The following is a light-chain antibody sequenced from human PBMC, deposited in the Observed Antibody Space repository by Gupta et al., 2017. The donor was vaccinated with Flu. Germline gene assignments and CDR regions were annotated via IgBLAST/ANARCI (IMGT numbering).Light chain of an antibody. CDR3: QQYYNTPYS. J-gene: IGKJ2*03. CDR1: QSVLYSSNNKNY. V-gene: IGKV4-1*01. CDR2: WAS. Sequence: IVMTQSPDSLAVSLGERATINCKSSQSVLYSSNNKNYLAWYQQKPGQPPKVLIYWASTRQSGVPDRFSGRGSGTDFTLTISSLQAEDVAVYYCQQYYNTPYSFGQGTNLEIK.